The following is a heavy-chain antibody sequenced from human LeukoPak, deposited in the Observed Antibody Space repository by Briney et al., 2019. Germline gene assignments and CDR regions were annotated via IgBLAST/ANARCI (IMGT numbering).Heavy chain of an antibody. D-gene: IGHD3-22*01. Sequence: ASVKVSCKVSGYTLTELSMHWVRQAPGKGLEWMGGFDPEDGETIYAQKFQGRVTMTEDTSTDTANMELSSLRSEDTAVYYCATTDLVVITVLSAFDIWGQGTMVTVSS. CDR3: ATTDLVVITVLSAFDI. CDR1: GYTLTELS. J-gene: IGHJ3*02. CDR2: FDPEDGET. V-gene: IGHV1-24*01.